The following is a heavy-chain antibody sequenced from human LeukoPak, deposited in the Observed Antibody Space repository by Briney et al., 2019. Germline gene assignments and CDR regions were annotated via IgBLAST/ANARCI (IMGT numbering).Heavy chain of an antibody. D-gene: IGHD4-17*01. J-gene: IGHJ2*01. CDR1: GGSFSGYY. CDR3: ARPDHTVWYFDL. V-gene: IGHV4-34*01. CDR2: INHSGST. Sequence: SETLSLTCAVYGGSFSGYYWSWIRQPPGKGLEWIGEINHSGSTNYNPSLKSRVTISVDTSKNQFSLKLSSVTAADTAVYYCARPDHTVWYFDLWGRGTLVTVSS.